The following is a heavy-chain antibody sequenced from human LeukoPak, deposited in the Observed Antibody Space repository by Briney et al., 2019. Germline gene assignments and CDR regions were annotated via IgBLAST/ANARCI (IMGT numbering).Heavy chain of an antibody. Sequence: PGGSLRLSCAASGFTFSSSWMTGVRQAPGKGLEWVAVIRPDGSEAAYVDSVIGRFTISRDNARNSLFLQMISLGVEDTAVYYCTRDRAYRTFDYWGQGALVTVSS. CDR2: IRPDGSEA. CDR1: GFTFSSSW. J-gene: IGHJ4*02. D-gene: IGHD3-16*01. V-gene: IGHV3-7*04. CDR3: TRDRAYRTFDY.